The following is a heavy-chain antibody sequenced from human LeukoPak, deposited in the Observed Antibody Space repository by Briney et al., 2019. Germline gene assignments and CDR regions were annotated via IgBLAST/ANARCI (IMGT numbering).Heavy chain of an antibody. V-gene: IGHV4-59*01. J-gene: IGHJ1*01. D-gene: IGHD1-26*01. CDR1: GGSISSYY. Sequence: SETLSLTCTVSGGSISSYYWSWIRQPPGKGLEWIGYIYYSGSTNYNPSLKSRVTISVVTSKNQFSLKLSSVTAADTAVYYCARGTKWELFYFQHWGQGTLVTVSS. CDR3: ARGTKWELFYFQH. CDR2: IYYSGST.